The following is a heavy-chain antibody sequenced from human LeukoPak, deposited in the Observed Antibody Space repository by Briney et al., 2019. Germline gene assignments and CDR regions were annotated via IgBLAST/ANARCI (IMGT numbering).Heavy chain of an antibody. CDR1: GYTFTGYY. D-gene: IGHD2-15*01. CDR3: ARGGAGCSGGSCYVL. Sequence: ASVKVSCKASGYTFTGYYMHWVRQAPGQGLEWMGWINPNSGGTNYAQKFQGRVTMTRDTSISTAYMELSRLRSDDTAVYYCARGGAGCSGGSCYVLWGQGTLVTVSS. J-gene: IGHJ4*02. V-gene: IGHV1-2*02. CDR2: INPNSGGT.